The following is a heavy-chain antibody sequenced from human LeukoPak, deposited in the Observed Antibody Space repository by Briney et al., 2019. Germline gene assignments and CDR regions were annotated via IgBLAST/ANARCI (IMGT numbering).Heavy chain of an antibody. CDR2: INPSGGST. J-gene: IGHJ5*02. D-gene: IGHD3-10*01. Sequence: GASVKVSCKASGYTFTSYYMHWVRQAPGQGLEWMGVINPSGGSTSYVQKFQGRVTMTRDMSTSTVYMEMSSLRPEDTAVYYCARDMNYYGSGNGHWFDPWGQGTLVTVSS. CDR1: GYTFTSYY. V-gene: IGHV1-46*01. CDR3: ARDMNYYGSGNGHWFDP.